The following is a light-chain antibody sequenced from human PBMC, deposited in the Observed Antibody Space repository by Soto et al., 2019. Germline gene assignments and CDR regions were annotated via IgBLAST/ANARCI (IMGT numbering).Light chain of an antibody. V-gene: IGKV1-5*03. Sequence: DIQMTQSPSTLSASVGDRVTITCRASQSISSWLAWYQQKPGKAPKLLIYKASSLESGVPSRFSGRGSGTEFTLTISSLQPDDFATYYCQQDNNYPWTCGQGTKVEIK. CDR1: QSISSW. J-gene: IGKJ1*01. CDR2: KAS. CDR3: QQDNNYPWT.